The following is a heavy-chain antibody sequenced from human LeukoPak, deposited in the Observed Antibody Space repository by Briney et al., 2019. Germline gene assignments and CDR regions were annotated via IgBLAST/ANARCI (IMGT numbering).Heavy chain of an antibody. CDR3: ARDTLPSTIWSGYYSYYYYGMDV. CDR2: MNPNSGNT. V-gene: IGHV1-8*01. J-gene: IGHJ6*02. CDR1: GYTFTSYD. Sequence: ASVKVSCKASGYTFTSYDINWVRQATGQGLEWMGWMNPNSGNTGYAQKFQGRVTMTRNTSISTAYMELSSLRSEDTAVYYCARDTLPSTIWSGYYSYYYYGMDVWGQGTTVTVSS. D-gene: IGHD3-3*01.